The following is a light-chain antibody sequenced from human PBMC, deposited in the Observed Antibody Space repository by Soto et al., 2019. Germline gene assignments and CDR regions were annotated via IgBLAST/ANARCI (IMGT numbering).Light chain of an antibody. CDR3: QKCDYLPI. J-gene: IGKJ3*01. CDR2: DAS. Sequence: DIQMTQSPSSLSASVGDRVTITCQGGHDITSDLNWYQNKPGKAPKLLSYDASLLEAGVPSRFSGSASGTDFTFTISSLQPEDVATYYCQKCDYLPIFGPGTTVDFK. CDR1: HDITSD. V-gene: IGKV1-33*01.